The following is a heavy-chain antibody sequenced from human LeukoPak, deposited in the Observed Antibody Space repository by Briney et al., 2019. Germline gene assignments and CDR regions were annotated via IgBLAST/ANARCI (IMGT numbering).Heavy chain of an antibody. CDR2: IYHSGST. Sequence: PSGTLSLTCAVSGGSISSSNWWSWVRQPPGKGLEWIGEIYHSGSTNYNPSLKSRVTISVDKSKNQFSLKLSSVTAADTAVYYCARDSYDILTGYRSNFDYWGQGTLVTVSS. CDR1: GGSISSSNW. V-gene: IGHV4-4*02. CDR3: ARDSYDILTGYRSNFDY. D-gene: IGHD3-9*01. J-gene: IGHJ4*02.